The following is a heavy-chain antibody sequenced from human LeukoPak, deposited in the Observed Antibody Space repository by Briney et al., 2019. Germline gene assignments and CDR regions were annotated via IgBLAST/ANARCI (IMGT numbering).Heavy chain of an antibody. V-gene: IGHV1-2*02. J-gene: IGHJ6*03. CDR3: ARAEYDFWSGYYPGVDYYYMDV. CDR2: INPNIGGT. D-gene: IGHD3-3*01. Sequence: ASVKLSCKASGYTFTGYYMHWVRQAPGHGLEWMGWINPNIGGTTYAQKFQGRITMTRDTSISTAYMELSRLRSEDTAVYYCARAEYDFWSGYYPGVDYYYMDVWGKGTTVTVSS. CDR1: GYTFTGYY.